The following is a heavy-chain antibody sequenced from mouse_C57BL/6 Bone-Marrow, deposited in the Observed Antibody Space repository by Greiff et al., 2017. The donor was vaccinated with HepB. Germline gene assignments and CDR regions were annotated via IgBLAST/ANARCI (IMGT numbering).Heavy chain of an antibody. V-gene: IGHV1-81*01. J-gene: IGHJ4*01. CDR1: GYTFTSYG. Sequence: VKLMESGAELARPGASVKLSCKASGYTFTSYGISWVKQRTGQGLEWIGEIYPRSGNTYYNEKFKGKATLTADKSSSTAYMELRSLTSEDSAVYFCARYYYGSSYDYAMDYWGQGISVTVSS. CDR3: ARYYYGSSYDYAMDY. CDR2: IYPRSGNT. D-gene: IGHD1-1*01.